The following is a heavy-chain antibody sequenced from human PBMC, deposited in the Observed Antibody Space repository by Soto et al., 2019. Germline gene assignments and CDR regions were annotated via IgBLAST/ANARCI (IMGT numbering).Heavy chain of an antibody. CDR1: GFTFSSYW. Sequence: GGSLRLSCAASGFTFSSYWMSWVRQAPGKGLEWVANIKQDGSEKYYVDSVKGRFTISRDNAKNSLYLQMNSLRAEDTAVYYCARDSWRKAVAGNEGGDDYWGQGTLVTVSS. V-gene: IGHV3-7*05. J-gene: IGHJ4*02. CDR2: IKQDGSEK. D-gene: IGHD6-19*01. CDR3: ARDSWRKAVAGNEGGDDY.